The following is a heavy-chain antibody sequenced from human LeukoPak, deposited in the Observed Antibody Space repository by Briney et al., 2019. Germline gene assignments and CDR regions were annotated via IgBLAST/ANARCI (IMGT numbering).Heavy chain of an antibody. Sequence: ASVKVSCKASGYTFTSYGISWVRQAPGQGLEWMGWISAYNGNTNYEQKLQGRVTMTTDTSTSTVYMELRSLRSDDTAVYYCARDLGGGNPIPIDYWGQGTLVTVSS. CDR3: ARDLGGGNPIPIDY. D-gene: IGHD2-15*01. V-gene: IGHV1-18*01. J-gene: IGHJ4*02. CDR1: GYTFTSYG. CDR2: ISAYNGNT.